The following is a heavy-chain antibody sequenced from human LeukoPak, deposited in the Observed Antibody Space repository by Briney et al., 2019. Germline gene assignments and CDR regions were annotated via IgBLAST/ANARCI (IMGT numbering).Heavy chain of an antibody. V-gene: IGHV1-18*04. CDR3: ARAKNWNNLGDYYYYMDV. J-gene: IGHJ6*03. CDR2: ISAYNGNT. D-gene: IGHD1/OR15-1a*01. Sequence: ASVKVSCKASGNTFAGYYVHWVRQAPGQGLEWMGWISAYNGNTNYAQKLQGRVTMTTDTSTSTAYMELRSLRSDDTAVYHCARAKNWNNLGDYYYYMDVWGKGTTVTVSS. CDR1: GNTFAGYY.